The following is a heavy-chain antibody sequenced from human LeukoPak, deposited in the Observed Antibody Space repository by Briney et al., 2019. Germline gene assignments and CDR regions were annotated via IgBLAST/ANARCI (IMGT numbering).Heavy chain of an antibody. D-gene: IGHD5-24*01. V-gene: IGHV3-7*01. J-gene: IGHJ4*02. CDR2: IKEDGSET. Sequence: GGSLRLSCAASGFAFSGYWMSWVRQVPGKGLECLANIKEDGSETYYADSVKGRFTISRDNPKNLLFLQINSLRVEDTAVYYCARETPRRGETRDGYRWGQGTVVTVSS. CDR1: GFAFSGYW. CDR3: ARETPRRGETRDGYR.